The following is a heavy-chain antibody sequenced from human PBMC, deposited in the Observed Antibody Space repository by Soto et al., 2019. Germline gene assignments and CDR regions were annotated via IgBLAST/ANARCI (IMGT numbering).Heavy chain of an antibody. Sequence: ASVKVSCKASGDTFTGYYMHWVRQAPGQGLEWMGWINPNSGGTNYAQKFQGRVTMTRDTSISTAYMELSRLRSDDTAVYYCAPEYYYVSSGYYYSKYFQHSGAGTVVTVYS. D-gene: IGHD3-22*01. J-gene: IGHJ1*01. CDR3: APEYYYVSSGYYYSKYFQH. CDR2: INPNSGGT. V-gene: IGHV1-2*02. CDR1: GDTFTGYY.